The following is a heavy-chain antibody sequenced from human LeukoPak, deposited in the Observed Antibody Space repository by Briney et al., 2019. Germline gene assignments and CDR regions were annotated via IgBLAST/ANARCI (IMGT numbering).Heavy chain of an antibody. D-gene: IGHD3-9*01. CDR1: GYTFTSYG. J-gene: IGHJ4*02. CDR2: IIPIFGTA. CDR3: ASSSFDWLLPSDY. V-gene: IGHV1-69*13. Sequence: SVKVSCKASGYTFTSYGISWVRQAPGQGLEWMGGIIPIFGTANYAQKFQGRVTITADESTSTAYMELSSLRSEDTAVYYCASSSFDWLLPSDYWGQGTLVTVSS.